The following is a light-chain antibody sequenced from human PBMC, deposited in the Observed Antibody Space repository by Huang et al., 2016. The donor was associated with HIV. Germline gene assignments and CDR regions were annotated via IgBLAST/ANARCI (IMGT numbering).Light chain of an antibody. CDR1: QDINNF. Sequence: AIRMTQSPSSLSASTGDRVNITCRASQDINNFLAWYQQKPGKAPNLLIYAASILETGVPARFSGSGSGTEFNLSSSCLQSEDFATYYCQQYYSYRTFGQGPQVEIK. J-gene: IGKJ1*01. V-gene: IGKV1-8*01. CDR2: AAS. CDR3: QQYYSYRT.